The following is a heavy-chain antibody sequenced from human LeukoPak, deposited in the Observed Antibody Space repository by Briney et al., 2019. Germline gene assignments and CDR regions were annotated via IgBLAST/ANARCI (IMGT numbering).Heavy chain of an antibody. D-gene: IGHD4-23*01. CDR1: GGSISSYC. Sequence: SETLSLTCTVSGGSISSYCWSWIREPPGKGLEWIGYIYYSGSTNYNPSLKSRVTISIDTSKNQFSLKLSSVTAADTAVYYCARAGGGGKLGDFDYWGQGTLVTVSS. CDR3: ARAGGGGKLGDFDY. V-gene: IGHV4-59*01. CDR2: IYYSGST. J-gene: IGHJ4*02.